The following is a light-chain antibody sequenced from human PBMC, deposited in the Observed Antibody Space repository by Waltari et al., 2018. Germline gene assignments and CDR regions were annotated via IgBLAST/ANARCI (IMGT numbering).Light chain of an antibody. J-gene: IGKJ2*01. CDR2: WAS. V-gene: IGKV4-1*01. CDR3: QQYYSTPYT. CDR1: QSVLYSSHNKNY. Sequence: DIVMTQSPDSLAVSLGYRATINCKSSQSVLYSSHNKNYFAWYQQKPGPPPKVLIYWASARESGVPDRFSGSGSGSDFTLTINSLQAEDVAVYYCQQYYSTPYTFGQGTKLEIK.